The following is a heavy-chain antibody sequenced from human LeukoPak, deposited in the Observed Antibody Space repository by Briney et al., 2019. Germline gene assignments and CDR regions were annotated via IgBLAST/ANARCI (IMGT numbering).Heavy chain of an antibody. CDR2: ISSNGGST. J-gene: IGHJ4*02. V-gene: IGHV3-64*04. D-gene: IGHD3-22*01. CDR3: ARDYYDGIGYYYEDY. CDR1: GFTFSSYA. Sequence: PGGSLRLSCAASGFTFSSYAMHWVRQAPGKGLEYVSAISSNGGSTYYADSVKGRFTISRDNSKNTLSLQMNSLRAEDTAVYYCARDYYDGIGYYYEDYWGQETLVTVSS.